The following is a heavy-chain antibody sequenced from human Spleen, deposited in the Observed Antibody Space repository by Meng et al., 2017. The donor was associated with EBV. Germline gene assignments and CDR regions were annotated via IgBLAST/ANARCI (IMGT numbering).Heavy chain of an antibody. D-gene: IGHD3-3*01. V-gene: IGHV3-23*01. CDR3: AKDRSEH. J-gene: IGHJ4*02. CDR1: GFTFSDYA. Sequence: EVQLLESGGALVHAGGSLRLPCSASGFTFSDYAMIWVRQAPGKGLEWVSTFSGHGGSTYYADSVKGRFTISSDISKTTVYLQMSNLRAEDTAVYYCAKDRSEHWGQGTLVTVSS. CDR2: FSGHGGST.